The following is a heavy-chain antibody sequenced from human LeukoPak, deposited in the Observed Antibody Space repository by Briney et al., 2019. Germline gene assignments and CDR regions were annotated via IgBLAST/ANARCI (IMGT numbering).Heavy chain of an antibody. CDR1: GFTFSNYA. V-gene: IGHV3-23*01. J-gene: IGHJ4*02. D-gene: IGHD3-9*01. CDR3: AKWGDYDVLTGYYVPDY. Sequence: GASLRLSCAASGFTFSNYAMSWVRQAPGKGLEWVSAILGSGGSTYYADSVKGRFTVSRDNSKSTLYLRMNSLRAEDTALYYCAKWGDYDVLTGYYVPDYWGQGTLVTVSS. CDR2: ILGSGGST.